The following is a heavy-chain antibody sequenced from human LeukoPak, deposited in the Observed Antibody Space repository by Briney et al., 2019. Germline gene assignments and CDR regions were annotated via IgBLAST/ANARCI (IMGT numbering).Heavy chain of an antibody. J-gene: IGHJ6*02. CDR1: GHSISSGYY. CDR3: ARDGRSGGYYYYGMDV. CDR2: IYHSGST. Sequence: SETLSLTCTVSGHSISSGYYWGWIRQPPGKGLEWIGSIYHSGSTYYNPSLKSRVTISVDTSKNQFSLKLSSVTAADTAVYYCARDGRSGGYYYYGMDVWGQGTTVTVSS. D-gene: IGHD3-10*01. V-gene: IGHV4-38-2*02.